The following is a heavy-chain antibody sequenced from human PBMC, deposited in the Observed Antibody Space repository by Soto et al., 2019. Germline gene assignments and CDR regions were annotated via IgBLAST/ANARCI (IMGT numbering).Heavy chain of an antibody. Sequence: QVQLVQSGAEVKKPGASVKVSCKASGYTLTIYQMHWVRQAPGQGLEWMGKINPSGGSTTYAQTFQGRVSMTSDTSTSTVYMELSSLSSEDTAVYYCARDRPLWQLAHNWFDPWGQGTLVTVSS. J-gene: IGHJ5*02. D-gene: IGHD1-26*01. CDR2: INPSGGST. V-gene: IGHV1-46*01. CDR1: GYTLTIYQ. CDR3: ARDRPLWQLAHNWFDP.